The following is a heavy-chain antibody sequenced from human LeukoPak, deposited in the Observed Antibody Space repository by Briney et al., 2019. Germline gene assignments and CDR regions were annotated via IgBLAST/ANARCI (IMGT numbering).Heavy chain of an antibody. CDR2: IIPIFGTA. Sequence: SSVKVSCTASGGTFSSYAISWVRQAPGQGLEWMGGIIPIFGTANHAQKFQGRVTITTDESTSTAYMELSSRRSEDTAVYYCARESDAVETTDAFDIWGEGTMVTVSS. CDR3: ARESDAVETTDAFDI. J-gene: IGHJ3*02. V-gene: IGHV1-69*05. CDR1: GGTFSSYA. D-gene: IGHD1-1*01.